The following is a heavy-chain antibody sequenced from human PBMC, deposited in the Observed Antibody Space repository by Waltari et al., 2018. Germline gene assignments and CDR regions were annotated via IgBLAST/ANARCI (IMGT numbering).Heavy chain of an antibody. CDR3: AQDNIVVGSMDV. Sequence: QVQLVQSGAEVKKPGSSVKVSCKASGGTFSSYAISWVRQAPGQGLEWMGGIIPILGIANHAQKFKGRVTITADKSTSTAYMELSSLRSEDTAVYYCAQDNIVVGSMDVWGKGTTVTVSS. V-gene: IGHV1-69*10. CDR2: IIPILGIA. D-gene: IGHD2-15*01. J-gene: IGHJ6*03. CDR1: GGTFSSYA.